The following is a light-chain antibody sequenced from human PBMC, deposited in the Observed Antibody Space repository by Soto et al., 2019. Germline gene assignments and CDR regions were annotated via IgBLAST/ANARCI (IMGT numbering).Light chain of an antibody. CDR1: TGAVTSGYY. J-gene: IGLJ2*01. Sequence: QAVVTQEPLLTVSPGGTVTLTCASSTGAVTSGYYPNWFQQKPGQAPRALIYNTSNKHSGTPARFSGSLLGGKAALTLSGVQPEDEAEYFCLLYYGATGVFGGGTKLTVL. CDR3: LLYYGATGV. V-gene: IGLV7-43*01. CDR2: NTS.